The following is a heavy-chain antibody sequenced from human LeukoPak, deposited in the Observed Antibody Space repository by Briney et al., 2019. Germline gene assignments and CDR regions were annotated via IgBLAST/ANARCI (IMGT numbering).Heavy chain of an antibody. J-gene: IGHJ6*02. CDR3: AKDLSGSPGYYYGMDV. Sequence: GGSLRLSCAASGLTFSSYAMSWVRQAPGKGLEWVSAISGSGGSTYYADSVKGRFTISRDNSKNTLYLQMNSLRAEDTAVYYCAKDLSGSPGYYYGMDVWGQGTTVTVSS. CDR1: GLTFSSYA. D-gene: IGHD3-10*01. CDR2: ISGSGGST. V-gene: IGHV3-23*01.